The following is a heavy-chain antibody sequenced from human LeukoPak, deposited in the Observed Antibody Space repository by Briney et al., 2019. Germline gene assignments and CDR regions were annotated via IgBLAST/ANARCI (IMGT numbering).Heavy chain of an antibody. D-gene: IGHD3-22*01. V-gene: IGHV3-30-3*01. CDR1: GFPFNSYW. Sequence: GGSLRLSCVASGFPFNSYWMTWVRQAPGKGLEWVAVISYDGSNKYYADSVKGRFTISRDNSKNTLYLQMNSLRAEDTAVYYCARDHYYYDSSGYYSWGQGTLVTVSS. CDR2: ISYDGSNK. J-gene: IGHJ4*02. CDR3: ARDHYYYDSSGYYS.